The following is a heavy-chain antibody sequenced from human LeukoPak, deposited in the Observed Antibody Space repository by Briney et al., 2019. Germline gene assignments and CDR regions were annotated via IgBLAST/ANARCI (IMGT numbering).Heavy chain of an antibody. CDR1: GFTFTIRA. J-gene: IGHJ4*02. D-gene: IGHD3-10*01. CDR2: ISGSGGST. V-gene: IGHV3-23*01. CDR3: AKADGSYKTLIDY. Sequence: PGGSLRLSCAASGFTFTIRAMNWVRQAPGKGLEWVSGISGSGGSTYYADSVKGRFTISRDSSKNTVYLQMDSLRAEDTAVYYCAKADGSYKTLIDYWGQGTLVTVSS.